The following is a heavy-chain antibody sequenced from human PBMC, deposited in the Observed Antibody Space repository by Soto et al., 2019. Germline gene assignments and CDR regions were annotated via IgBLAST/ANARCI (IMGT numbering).Heavy chain of an antibody. J-gene: IGHJ4*02. Sequence: SLRLSCAASGFTFSSYAMHWVRQAPGKGLEWVAVISYDGSNKYYADSVKGRFTISRDNSKNTLYLQMNSLRAEDTAVYYCARDPPVYDTPPPGYFDYWGQGTLVPGS. V-gene: IGHV3-30-3*01. CDR1: GFTFSSYA. CDR3: ARDPPVYDTPPPGYFDY. CDR2: ISYDGSNK. D-gene: IGHD3-22*01.